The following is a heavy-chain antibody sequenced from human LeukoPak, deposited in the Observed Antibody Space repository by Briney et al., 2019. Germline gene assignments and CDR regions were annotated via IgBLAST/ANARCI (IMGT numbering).Heavy chain of an antibody. Sequence: ASVNVSCKTSGFIFTNYGFNWVRQAPGQGLEWMGWINPNSGGTNYAQKFQGRVTMTRDTSISTAYMELSRLRSDDTAVYYCARDLGGMDVWGQGTTVTVSS. D-gene: IGHD3-16*01. V-gene: IGHV1-2*02. CDR3: ARDLGGMDV. J-gene: IGHJ6*02. CDR1: GFIFTNYG. CDR2: INPNSGGT.